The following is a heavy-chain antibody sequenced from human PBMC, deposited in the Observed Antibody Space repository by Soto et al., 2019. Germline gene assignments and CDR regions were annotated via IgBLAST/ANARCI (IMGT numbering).Heavy chain of an antibody. V-gene: IGHV3-74*01. D-gene: IGHD1-1*01. CDR3: ARELASYNDY. J-gene: IGHJ4*02. CDR1: GFTFSGYW. Sequence: GGSLRLSCAASGFTFSGYWMHWVRQAPGKGLVWVSRIDGDGSRTNYADSVKGRFTISRDNAKNTLYLQMNSLRAEDTAVYYCARELASYNDYWGQGTLVTVPQ. CDR2: IDGDGSRT.